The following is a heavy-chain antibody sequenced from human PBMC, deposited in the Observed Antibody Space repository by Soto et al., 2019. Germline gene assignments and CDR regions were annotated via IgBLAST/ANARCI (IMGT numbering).Heavy chain of an antibody. D-gene: IGHD6-6*01. CDR2: IYWDDDK. J-gene: IGHJ4*02. CDR3: AHTTSFAKYSSSY. CDR1: GFSLSTSGVA. V-gene: IGHV2-5*02. Sequence: QITLKESGPTLVKPTQTLTLTCTFSGFSLSTSGVAVGWIRQPPGKALEWLALIYWDDDKRYSPSLKSRLIITKHTSKNQVLLTMTSRDPVDTATYYCAHTTSFAKYSSSYWGQGTLVTVSS.